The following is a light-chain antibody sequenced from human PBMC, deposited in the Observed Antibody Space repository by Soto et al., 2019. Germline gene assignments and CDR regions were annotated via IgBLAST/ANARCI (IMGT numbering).Light chain of an antibody. CDR1: QTISSY. CDR2: SAS. Sequence: DIQMTQSPASLSASVGDRVTITCRASQTISSYLNWYQQKAGAAPKLLIYSASTLQSGVPSRFSGSGFGTDYTLTISSXQPADFAIYYCQQTFKTPHTFGQGTKVDNK. J-gene: IGKJ2*01. CDR3: QQTFKTPHT. V-gene: IGKV1-39*01.